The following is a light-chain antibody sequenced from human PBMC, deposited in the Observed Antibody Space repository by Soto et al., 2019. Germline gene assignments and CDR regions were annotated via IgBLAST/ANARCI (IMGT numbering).Light chain of an antibody. V-gene: IGKV3-15*01. CDR2: GAS. Sequence: EIVMTQSPVTLSLSPGERATLSCRASQSVGDTLGWYQQKPGQAPRLLIYGASTRATGVPDRFSGSGSGTEFTLTIRSLQSDDFATYYCQQSYSTPYTFGQGTKLEIK. CDR1: QSVGDT. J-gene: IGKJ2*01. CDR3: QQSYSTPYT.